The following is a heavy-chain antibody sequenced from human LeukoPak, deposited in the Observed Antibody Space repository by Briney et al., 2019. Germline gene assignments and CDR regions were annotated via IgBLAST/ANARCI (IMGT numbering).Heavy chain of an antibody. CDR2: INPSGGST. J-gene: IGHJ4*02. Sequence: ASVKVSCKASGYTFTSYYMHWVRQAPGQGLEWMGIINPSGGSTSYAQKFQGRVTMTRDTSTSTVYMELSSLRSEDTAVYYCARGYRSLDHGAEGHFDYWGQGTLVTVSS. CDR3: ARGYRSLDHGAEGHFDY. V-gene: IGHV1-46*01. D-gene: IGHD4-17*01. CDR1: GYTFTSYY.